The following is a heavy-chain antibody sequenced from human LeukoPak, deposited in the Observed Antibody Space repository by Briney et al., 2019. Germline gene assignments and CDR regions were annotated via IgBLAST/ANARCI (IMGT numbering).Heavy chain of an antibody. J-gene: IGHJ6*03. V-gene: IGHV4-34*01. CDR3: ARRLWFGELSPLYYYSDYMDV. CDR2: INQSGST. D-gene: IGHD3-10*01. CDR1: DGSFSDYN. Sequence: SETLSLTCAIYDGSFSDYNWSWIRQPPGKGLERVGEINQSGSTKYNPSLRSRVTITVDTSKNQFSLKLSSVTAADTAVYYCARRLWFGELSPLYYYSDYMDVWGKGITVTISS.